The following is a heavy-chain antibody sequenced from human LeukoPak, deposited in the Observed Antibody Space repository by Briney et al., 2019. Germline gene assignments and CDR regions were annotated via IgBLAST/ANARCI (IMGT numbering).Heavy chain of an antibody. CDR3: ARFDYDSSGYPDY. CDR1: GFTFDDYA. D-gene: IGHD3-22*01. CDR2: IGWNSGSI. V-gene: IGHV3-9*01. Sequence: PGRSLRLSCAASGFTFDDYAMHWVRQAPGKGLEWVSGIGWNSGSIGYADSVKGRFTISRDNAKNSLYLQMNSLRAEDTAVYYCARFDYDSSGYPDYWGQGTLVTVSS. J-gene: IGHJ4*02.